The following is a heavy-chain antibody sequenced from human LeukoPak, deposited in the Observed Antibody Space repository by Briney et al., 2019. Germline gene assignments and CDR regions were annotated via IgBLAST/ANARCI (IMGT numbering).Heavy chain of an antibody. CDR3: AREISSWYRTEGRFDP. Sequence: GRSLRLSCAASGFTFSSYAMHWVRQAPGKGLEWVANIKQDGSEKYYVDSVEGRFTISRDNAKNSLYLQMNSLRAEDTAVYYCAREISSWYRTEGRFDPWGQGTLVTVSS. D-gene: IGHD6-13*01. J-gene: IGHJ5*02. CDR2: IKQDGSEK. V-gene: IGHV3-7*01. CDR1: GFTFSSYA.